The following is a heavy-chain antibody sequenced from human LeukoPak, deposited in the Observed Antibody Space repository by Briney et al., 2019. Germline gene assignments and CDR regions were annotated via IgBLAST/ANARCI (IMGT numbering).Heavy chain of an antibody. Sequence: GGSLRLSCAASGFTVSSNYMSWVRQAPGKGLEWVSIIYNGDTTYYADSVKGRFTISRDNSQNALYLQMNNLRAEDTAVYYCARVGHGSGSWTFDYWGQGTLVTVSS. V-gene: IGHV3-53*01. CDR1: GFTVSSNY. CDR2: IYNGDTT. CDR3: ARVGHGSGSWTFDY. J-gene: IGHJ4*02. D-gene: IGHD3-10*01.